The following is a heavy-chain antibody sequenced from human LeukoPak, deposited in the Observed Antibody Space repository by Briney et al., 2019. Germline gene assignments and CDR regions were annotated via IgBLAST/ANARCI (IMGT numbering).Heavy chain of an antibody. J-gene: IGHJ5*02. CDR1: GYTFTSYG. Sequence: ASVKVSCTASGYTFTSYGIRWVRQAPGQGLEWMGWISDYNSNTNYAQKLQGRVTMTRGTSTNTAYMELRSLRSDDTAVYYCARLYCSVTSCYRTYNWFHPSGHGTLVTVSS. D-gene: IGHD2-2*01. CDR3: ARLYCSVTSCYRTYNWFHP. V-gene: IGHV1-18*01. CDR2: ISDYNSNT.